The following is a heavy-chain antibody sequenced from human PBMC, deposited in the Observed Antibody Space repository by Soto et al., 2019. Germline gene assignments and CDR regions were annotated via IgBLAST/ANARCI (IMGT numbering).Heavy chain of an antibody. CDR1: GGSISSYY. Sequence: QVQLQESGPGLVKPSETLSLTCTVSGGSISSYYWSWIRQPPGKGLEWIGYIYYSGRTNYNPSLKTRVTISVHTSKNQFSLKLSSVTAADTAVYYCARGGRATHYYYYYYMDVWGKGTTVTVSS. CDR3: ARGGRATHYYYYYYMDV. V-gene: IGHV4-59*01. CDR2: IYYSGRT. J-gene: IGHJ6*03. D-gene: IGHD3-16*01.